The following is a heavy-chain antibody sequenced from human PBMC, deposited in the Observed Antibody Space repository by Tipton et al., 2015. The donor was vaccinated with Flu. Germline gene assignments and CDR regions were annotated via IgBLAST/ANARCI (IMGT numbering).Heavy chain of an antibody. J-gene: IGHJ2*01. CDR2: INPSGGST. CDR1: GYTFTSYY. V-gene: IGHV1-46*01. Sequence: QLVQSGAEVKKPGASVKVSCKASGYTFTSYYMHWVRQAPGQGLEWMGIINPSGGSTSYAQRFQGRVTMTRDTSTSTVYMELSSRRSGDPAGYSWARAPGGGWSGPAWYFDPGGRGPLVPVSS. D-gene: IGHD6-19*01. CDR3: ARAPGGGWSGPAWYFDP.